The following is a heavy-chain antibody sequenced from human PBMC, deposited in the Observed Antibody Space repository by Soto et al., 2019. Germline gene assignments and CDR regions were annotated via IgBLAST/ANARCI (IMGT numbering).Heavy chain of an antibody. Sequence: GGSLRLCCAASGFTFSNYGVHWVLQAPGKGLEWVAVISYDGSNKYYADSVKGRFTISRDNSKNTLYLQMNSLRAEDTAVYYCAKWWGRGLTMVRQRSAFDIWGQGTMVTVSS. J-gene: IGHJ3*02. CDR3: AKWWGRGLTMVRQRSAFDI. CDR2: ISYDGSNK. CDR1: GFTFSNYG. D-gene: IGHD3-10*01. V-gene: IGHV3-30*18.